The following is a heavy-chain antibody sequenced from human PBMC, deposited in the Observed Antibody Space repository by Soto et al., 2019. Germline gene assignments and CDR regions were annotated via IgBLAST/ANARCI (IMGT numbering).Heavy chain of an antibody. D-gene: IGHD2-15*01. CDR3: ARRYCSGGSCYFDY. CDR2: IIPIFGTA. V-gene: IGHV1-69*01. Sequence: VKVSCKASGGTFSSYAISWVRQAPGQGLEWMGGIIPIFGTANYAQKFQGRVTITADESTSTAYMELSSLRSEDTAVYYCARRYCSGGSCYFDYWGQGTLVTVSS. CDR1: GGTFSSYA. J-gene: IGHJ4*02.